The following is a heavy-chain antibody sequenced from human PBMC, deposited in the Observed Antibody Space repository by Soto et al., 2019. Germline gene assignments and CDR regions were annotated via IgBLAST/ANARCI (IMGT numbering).Heavy chain of an antibody. V-gene: IGHV4-31*03. J-gene: IGHJ2*01. CDR2: IYYSGST. D-gene: IGHD1-26*01. CDR1: GGSISSGGYY. Sequence: QVQLQESGPGLVKPSQTLSLTCTVSGGSISSGGYYWSWIRQHPGKGLEWIGYIYYSGSTYYNPSLKSRVTIPVDTSKNQFSLKLSSVTAADTAVYYCARDKGGGSYYWYFDLWGRGTLVTVSS. CDR3: ARDKGGGSYYWYFDL.